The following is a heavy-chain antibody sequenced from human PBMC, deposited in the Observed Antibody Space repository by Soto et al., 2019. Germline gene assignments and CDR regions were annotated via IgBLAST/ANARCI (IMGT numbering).Heavy chain of an antibody. Sequence: EVHLLESGGDLVQPGGSLRVSCVASGFSFSNYAMSWVRQAPGKGLEWVSGIRGSGAETHYADSGKGRFTISRDNSKNTVYLEMRSLNVGDTAVYYCARSEGAEGVVWFDTWGRGTLVTVSS. CDR2: IRGSGAET. CDR3: ARSEGAEGVVWFDT. D-gene: IGHD1-26*01. J-gene: IGHJ5*02. V-gene: IGHV3-23*01. CDR1: GFSFSNYA.